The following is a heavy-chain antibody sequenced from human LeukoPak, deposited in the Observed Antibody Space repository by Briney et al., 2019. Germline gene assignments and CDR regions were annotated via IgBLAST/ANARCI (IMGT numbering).Heavy chain of an antibody. V-gene: IGHV3-33*01. CDR3: ASSIVAVATGIEY. CDR1: GFTLSTYA. D-gene: IGHD6-6*01. CDR2: IWYDGGNK. Sequence: GGSLRLSCAASGFTLSTYAMHWVRQAPGKGLEWVAVIWYDGGNKYYSDSVKGRFTISRDNSKNTLYLQMNSLRAEDTAVYYCASSIVAVATGIEYWGQGTLVTVSS. J-gene: IGHJ4*02.